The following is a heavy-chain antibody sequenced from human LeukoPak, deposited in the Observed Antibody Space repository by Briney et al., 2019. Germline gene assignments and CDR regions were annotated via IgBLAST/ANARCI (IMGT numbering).Heavy chain of an antibody. CDR1: GGSFSGYY. V-gene: IGHV4-34*01. CDR2: INHSGIT. Sequence: SETLSLTCAVYGGSFSGYYWSWIRQPPGKGLEWIGEINHSGITNYNPSLKSRVTISVDTSKNQFSLKRSSVTAADTAVYYCALLITIIGVSAFDIWGQGTMVTVSS. J-gene: IGHJ3*02. CDR3: ALLITIIGVSAFDI. D-gene: IGHD3-22*01.